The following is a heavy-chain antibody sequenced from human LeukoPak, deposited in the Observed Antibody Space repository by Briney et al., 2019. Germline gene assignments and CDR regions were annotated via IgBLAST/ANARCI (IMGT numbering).Heavy chain of an antibody. Sequence: PGGSLRLSCAASGFTFSSYSMNWVRQAPGKGLEWVSSISSSSSYIYYADSVKGRFTISRDNAKNSLYLQMNSLRAEDTAVYYCARIRHSSSWYPDDYWGQGTLVTVSS. CDR2: ISSSSSYI. V-gene: IGHV3-21*01. D-gene: IGHD6-13*01. J-gene: IGHJ4*02. CDR3: ARIRHSSSWYPDDY. CDR1: GFTFSSYS.